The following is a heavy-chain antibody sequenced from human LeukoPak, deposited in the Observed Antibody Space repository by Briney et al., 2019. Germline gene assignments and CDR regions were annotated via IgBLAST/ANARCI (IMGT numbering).Heavy chain of an antibody. CDR3: ARVEGFGELLGKDAFDI. D-gene: IGHD3-10*01. CDR1: GGSISSYH. V-gene: IGHV4-59*01. CDR2: IYYSGST. Sequence: KPSETLSLTCTVSGGSISSYHWSWIRQPPGKGLEWIGYIYYSGSTNYSPSLKSRVTISVDTSKNQFSLKLSSVTAADTAEYYCARVEGFGELLGKDAFDIWGQGTMVTVSS. J-gene: IGHJ3*02.